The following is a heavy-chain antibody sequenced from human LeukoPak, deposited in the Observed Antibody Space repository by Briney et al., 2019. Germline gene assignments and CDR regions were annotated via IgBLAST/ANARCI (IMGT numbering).Heavy chain of an antibody. J-gene: IGHJ4*02. V-gene: IGHV3-23*01. D-gene: IGHD3-22*01. Sequence: PGGSLRLSCAASGFTFSNYWMSWVRQAPGKGLEWVSAISGSGGSTYYADSVKGRFTISRDNSKNTLYLQMNSLRAEDTAVYYCAKTAAYYYDSSSYVLDYWGQGTLVTVSS. CDR1: GFTFSNYW. CDR2: ISGSGGST. CDR3: AKTAAYYYDSSSYVLDY.